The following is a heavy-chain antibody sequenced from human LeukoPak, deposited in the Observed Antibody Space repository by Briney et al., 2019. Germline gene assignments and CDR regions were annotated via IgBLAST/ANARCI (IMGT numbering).Heavy chain of an antibody. CDR1: GGSFSGYY. J-gene: IGHJ5*02. CDR3: ARYTRAGFDP. CDR2: INHSGST. V-gene: IGHV4-34*01. Sequence: SETLSLTCAVYGGSFSGYYWSWIRQPPGKGLEWIGEINHSGSTNYNPSLKSRVTISVDTSKNQFSLKLSSVTAEDTAVYYCARYTRAGFDPWGQGTLVTVSS. D-gene: IGHD1-14*01.